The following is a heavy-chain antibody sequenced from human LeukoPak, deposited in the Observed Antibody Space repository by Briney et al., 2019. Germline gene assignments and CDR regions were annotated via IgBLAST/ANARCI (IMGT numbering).Heavy chain of an antibody. CDR3: ARLGASGSYYSSYFDY. D-gene: IGHD1-26*01. CDR2: IYYSGST. CDR1: GGSISSTSYY. J-gene: IGHJ4*02. V-gene: IGHV4-39*07. Sequence: SETLSLTCTVSGGSISSTSYYWGWIRQPPGKGLEWIGSIYYSGSTYYNPSLKRRVTISLDTSKNQFSLKLSSVTAADTAVYYCARLGASGSYYSSYFDYWGQGTLVTVSS.